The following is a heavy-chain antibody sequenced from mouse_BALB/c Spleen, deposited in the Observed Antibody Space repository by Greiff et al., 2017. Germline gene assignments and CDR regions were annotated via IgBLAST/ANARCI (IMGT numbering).Heavy chain of an antibody. J-gene: IGHJ2*01. Sequence: VKLMESGPGLVAPSQSLSITCTVSGFSLTSYGVHWVRQPPGKGLEWLGVIWAGGSTNYNSALMSRLSISKDNSKSQVFLKMNSLQTDDTAMYYCARGTYYGGYYFDYWGQGTTLTVSS. CDR2: IWAGGST. D-gene: IGHD1-1*02. V-gene: IGHV2-9*02. CDR3: ARGTYYGGYYFDY. CDR1: GFSLTSYG.